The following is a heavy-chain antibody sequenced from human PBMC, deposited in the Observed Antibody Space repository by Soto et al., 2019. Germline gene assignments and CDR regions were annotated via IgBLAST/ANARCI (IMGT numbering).Heavy chain of an antibody. CDR3: ARESLGATPASWHFQH. CDR1: GFTFSSYG. J-gene: IGHJ1*01. V-gene: IGHV3-33*01. CDR2: IWYDGSNK. D-gene: IGHD1-26*01. Sequence: GGSLRLSCAASGFTFSSYGMHWVRQAPGKGLEWVAVIWYDGSNKYYADSVKGRFTISRDNSKNTLYLQMNSLRAEDTAVYYCARESLGATPASWHFQHWGQGTLVTVSS.